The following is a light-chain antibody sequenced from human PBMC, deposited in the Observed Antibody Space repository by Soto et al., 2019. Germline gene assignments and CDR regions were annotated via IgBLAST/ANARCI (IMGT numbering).Light chain of an antibody. CDR2: GAS. Sequence: EIVMTQSPATLSVSPGETATLSCRASHSVSYDLAWYQQKPGQSPRLLIFGASSRATGIPARFSGSGSGTEFTHTITSLQSEDFAVYYCQQYNKWPPITLGQGTRLQI. V-gene: IGKV3-15*01. CDR3: QQYNKWPPIT. CDR1: HSVSYD. J-gene: IGKJ5*01.